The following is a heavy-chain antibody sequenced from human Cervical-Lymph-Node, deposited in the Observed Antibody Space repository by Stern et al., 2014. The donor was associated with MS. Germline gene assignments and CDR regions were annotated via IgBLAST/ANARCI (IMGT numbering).Heavy chain of an antibody. Sequence: VQLEESGAEVKKPGSSVRVSCKASGGTFSSYAISWVRQAPGQGLEWMGGIIPLFGTANYAPKFQGRVSITADDSTTHAYMERSSLRSEDTAVYYCASSVGELTPEAVWGQGTTVTVFS. J-gene: IGHJ6*02. CDR2: IIPLFGTA. V-gene: IGHV1-69*01. D-gene: IGHD3-10*01. CDR1: GGTFSSYA. CDR3: ASSVGELTPEAV.